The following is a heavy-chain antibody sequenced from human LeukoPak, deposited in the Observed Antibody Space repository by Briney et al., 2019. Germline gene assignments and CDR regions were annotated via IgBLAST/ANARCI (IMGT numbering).Heavy chain of an antibody. CDR2: IYYSGST. CDR3: ARHEIGVYDY. V-gene: IGHV4-39*01. J-gene: IGHJ4*02. Sequence: SETLSLTCTVSGGSISSSSYYWGWIRQPPGKGLEWIGSIYYSGSTYYNPSLKSRVTISVDTSKNQFSLKLSSVTAADTAVYYCARHEIGVYDYWGQGTLVTVSS. CDR1: GGSISSSSYY. D-gene: IGHD3-22*01.